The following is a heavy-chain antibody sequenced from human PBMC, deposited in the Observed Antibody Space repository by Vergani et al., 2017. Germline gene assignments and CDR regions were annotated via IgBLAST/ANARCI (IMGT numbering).Heavy chain of an antibody. CDR3: ARQSGHDLGGYFDF. CDR2: IYNSGRT. CDR1: SYSISSDDY. J-gene: IGHJ4*02. V-gene: IGHV4-38-2*01. Sequence: QVQLQESGPGLVKTSETVSLTCAVSSYSISSDDYWGWIRQTPGKGLEWIGSIYNSGRTYDNPSLRGRVTMSVDTSRNQFSLKLDPVIAADTAVYYCARQSGHDLGGYFDFWGQGTRLTVSS. D-gene: IGHD5-12*01.